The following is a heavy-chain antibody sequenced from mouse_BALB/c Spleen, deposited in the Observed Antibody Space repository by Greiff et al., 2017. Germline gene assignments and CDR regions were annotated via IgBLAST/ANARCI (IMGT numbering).Heavy chain of an antibody. CDR1: GYSITSGYY. CDR2: ISYDGSN. CDR3: ARELGRGDWFAY. V-gene: IGHV3-6*02. Sequence: ESGPGLVKPSQSLSLTCSVTGYSITSGYYWNWIRQFPGNKLEWMGYISYDGSNNYNPSLKNRISITRDTSKNQFFLKLNSVTTEDTATYYCARELGRGDWFAYWGQGTLVTVSA. J-gene: IGHJ3*01. D-gene: IGHD4-1*01.